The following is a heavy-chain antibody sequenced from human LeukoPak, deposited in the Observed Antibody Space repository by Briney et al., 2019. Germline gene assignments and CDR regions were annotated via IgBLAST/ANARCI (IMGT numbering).Heavy chain of an antibody. CDR2: ISWDGGST. D-gene: IGHD6-13*01. Sequence: GGSLCLSCAASGFTFDDYTMHWVRQPPGKGLEWVSLISWDGGSTYYADSVKGRFIISRDNSKNSLYLKMNSLRTEDTALYYCAKGGGYRIAAAGSPEYWGQGTLVTVSS. CDR1: GFTFDDYT. CDR3: AKGGGYRIAAAGSPEY. J-gene: IGHJ4*02. V-gene: IGHV3-43*01.